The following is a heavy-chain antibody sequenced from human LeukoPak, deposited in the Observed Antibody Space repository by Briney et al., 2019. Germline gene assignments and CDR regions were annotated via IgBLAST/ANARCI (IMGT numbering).Heavy chain of an antibody. CDR3: ARGPGDYYDILTGYFDY. CDR2: ISYDGNNK. V-gene: IGHV3-30-3*01. J-gene: IGHJ4*02. CDR1: GFIFNTYA. Sequence: GGSLRLSCAGSGFIFNTYAMHWVRQDPGRGLDWVATISYDGNNKYYADSVRGRFTVSRDNSRNTLYLQMNTLRPDDTAVYYCARGPGDYYDILTGYFDYWGQGTLVTVSS. D-gene: IGHD3-9*01.